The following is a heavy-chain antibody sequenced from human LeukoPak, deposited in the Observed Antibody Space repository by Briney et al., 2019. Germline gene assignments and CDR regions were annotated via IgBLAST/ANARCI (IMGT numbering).Heavy chain of an antibody. J-gene: IGHJ4*02. Sequence: GGSLRLPCEASGFTFGSFAMYWVRQAPGKGLDWIAGIFGSGGSPHYADSVKGRFTISRDNSKNTVYLQINSLRAEDTAVYYCGKTTAGYSSGQKPAWPVDYWGQGTLVTVSS. CDR2: IFGSGGSP. CDR1: GFTFGSFA. D-gene: IGHD5-18*01. V-gene: IGHV3-23*01. CDR3: GKTTAGYSSGQKPAWPVDY.